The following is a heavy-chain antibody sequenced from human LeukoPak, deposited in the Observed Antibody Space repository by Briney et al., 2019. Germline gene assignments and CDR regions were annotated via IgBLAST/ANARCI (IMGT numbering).Heavy chain of an antibody. CDR3: ARHRAPDGYHPFDY. V-gene: IGHV5-51*01. D-gene: IGHD5-24*01. Sequence: PGESLQISCKGSGYSFTSYWIGWVRPMPGKGLEWMGIIYPGDSDTRYSPSFQGQVTISADKSISTAYLQWSSLKASDTAMYYCARHRAPDGYHPFDYWGQGTLVTVSS. CDR2: IYPGDSDT. J-gene: IGHJ4*02. CDR1: GYSFTSYW.